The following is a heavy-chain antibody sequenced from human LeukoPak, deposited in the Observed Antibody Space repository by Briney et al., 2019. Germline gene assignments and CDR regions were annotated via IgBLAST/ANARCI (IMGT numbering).Heavy chain of an antibody. CDR2: INPSGGST. J-gene: IGHJ4*02. V-gene: IGHV1-46*01. D-gene: IGHD4-17*01. CDR3: ARVPISTTARGYFDY. CDR1: GYTFTSYY. Sequence: ASVKVSCKASGYTFTSYYMHWVRQAPGQGLEWMGIINPSGGSTSYAQKFQGRVTMTRDTSTSTVYMELSSLRSEDTAVYYCARVPISTTARGYFDYWGQGTLVTVSS.